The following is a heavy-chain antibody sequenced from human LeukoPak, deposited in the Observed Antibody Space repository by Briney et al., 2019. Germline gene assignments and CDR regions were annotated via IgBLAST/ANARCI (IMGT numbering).Heavy chain of an antibody. D-gene: IGHD3-16*01. Sequence: SETLSLTCAVYGGSFSGYYWSWIRQPPGKGLEWIGEINHSGSTDYNPSLKSRVTISVDTSKNQFSLKLSSVTAADTAVYYCARGGGPAGYYMDVWDKGTTVTVSS. CDR1: GGSFSGYY. CDR3: ARGGGPAGYYMDV. V-gene: IGHV4-34*01. CDR2: INHSGST. J-gene: IGHJ6*03.